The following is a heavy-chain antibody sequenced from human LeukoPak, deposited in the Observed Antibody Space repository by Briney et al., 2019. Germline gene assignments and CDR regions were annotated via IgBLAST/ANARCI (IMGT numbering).Heavy chain of an antibody. CDR2: IRYDGSNK. J-gene: IGHJ4*02. Sequence: GGSLRLSCAASGFTFSSYGMHWVRQAPGKGLEWVAFIRYDGSNKYYADSVKGRFTISRDNSKNTLYLQMNSLRAEDTAVYYCAKDRSPSSSAWDWGQGTLVTVSS. D-gene: IGHD6-13*01. V-gene: IGHV3-30*02. CDR3: AKDRSPSSSAWD. CDR1: GFTFSSYG.